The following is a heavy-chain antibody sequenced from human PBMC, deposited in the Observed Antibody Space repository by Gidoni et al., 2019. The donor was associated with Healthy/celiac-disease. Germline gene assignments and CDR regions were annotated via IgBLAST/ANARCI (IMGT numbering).Heavy chain of an antibody. Sequence: QVQLVESGGGVVQPGRSLRLSCAASGFTFSSYGMHWVRQAPGKVLEWVAVISYDGSNKYYADSVKGRFTISRDNSKNTLYLQMNSLRAEDTAVYYCAKALYGSGSYYNERFAFDIWGQGTMVTVSS. CDR3: AKALYGSGSYYNERFAFDI. J-gene: IGHJ3*02. D-gene: IGHD3-10*01. CDR2: ISYDGSNK. CDR1: GFTFSSYG. V-gene: IGHV3-30*18.